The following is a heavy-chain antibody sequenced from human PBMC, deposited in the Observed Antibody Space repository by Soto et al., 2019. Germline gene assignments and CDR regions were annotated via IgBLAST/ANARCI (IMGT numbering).Heavy chain of an antibody. D-gene: IGHD1-20*01. V-gene: IGHV3-30*18. CDR1: GFTFSSYG. Sequence: GGSLRLSCAASGFTFSSYGMHWVRQAPGKGLEWVAVISYDGSNKYYADSVKGRFTISRDNSKNTLYLQMNSLRAEDTALYYWGKGGLTATHYGLDGWGQGTRVTVSS. J-gene: IGHJ6*02. CDR3: GKGGLTATHYGLDG. CDR2: ISYDGSNK.